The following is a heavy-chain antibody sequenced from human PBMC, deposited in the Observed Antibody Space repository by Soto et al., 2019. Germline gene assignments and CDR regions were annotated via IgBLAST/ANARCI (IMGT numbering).Heavy chain of an antibody. Sequence: EVQLVESGGGLVQPGGSLRLSCGASGFTFGSYWLSWVRQVPGKGLEWVANINQDGSEKNYVDSVKGRFTNSRDNAKNPLHLQMSSPRADDTALYYCARDGSTSWYSYDYHGMDVWGQGTTVTVSS. CDR2: INQDGSEK. CDR1: GFTFGSYW. D-gene: IGHD5-18*01. J-gene: IGHJ6*02. CDR3: ARDGSTSWYSYDYHGMDV. V-gene: IGHV3-7*05.